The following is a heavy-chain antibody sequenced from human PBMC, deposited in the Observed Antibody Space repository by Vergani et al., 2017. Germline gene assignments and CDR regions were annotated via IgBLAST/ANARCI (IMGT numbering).Heavy chain of an antibody. J-gene: IGHJ5*02. CDR3: ARRIVVEPGIPRVDWLDP. Sequence: EAQLAESGGGLVQLGQSLRLSCTAPGFTTGDYVLSWFGQALGKGLEWVGLIRRYMFGDGGTREYAASVKGRITISRDDSRGTVYLQMDRLESADTAVYYCARRIVVEPGIPRVDWLDPWFAATLVTVSS. CDR2: IRRYMFGDGGTR. D-gene: IGHD2-21*01. V-gene: IGHV3-49*03. CDR1: GFTTGDYV.